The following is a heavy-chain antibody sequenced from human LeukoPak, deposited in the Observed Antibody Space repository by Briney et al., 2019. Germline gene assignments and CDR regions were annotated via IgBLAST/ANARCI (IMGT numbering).Heavy chain of an antibody. V-gene: IGHV3-53*01. CDR1: GFSVSSTY. Sequence: GGSLRLSCAASGFSVSSTYMSWVRQAPGKGLEWVSVIYAGGSTYYADSVKGRFTISRDNSKNTLYLQMNSLRAEDTAVYYCAKIAAVGDYYDRNYDYWGQGTLVTVSS. CDR3: AKIAAVGDYYDRNYDY. CDR2: IYAGGST. D-gene: IGHD3-22*01. J-gene: IGHJ4*02.